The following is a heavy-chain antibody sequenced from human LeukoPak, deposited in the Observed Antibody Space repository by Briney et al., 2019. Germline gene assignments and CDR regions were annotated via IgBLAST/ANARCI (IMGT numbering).Heavy chain of an antibody. CDR1: GGSLTDGDYY. D-gene: IGHD1-26*01. J-gene: IGHJ6*02. CDR3: VRILGRYQEGMDV. V-gene: IGHV4-61*08. CDR2: T. Sequence: SETLSLTCTVSGGSLTDGDYYWGWVRQPPGTGLQWIATTYEGASLKSRVTISLDTFKNQFFLRLTSVTAADTAVYYCVRILGRYQEGMDVWGPGITVTVSS.